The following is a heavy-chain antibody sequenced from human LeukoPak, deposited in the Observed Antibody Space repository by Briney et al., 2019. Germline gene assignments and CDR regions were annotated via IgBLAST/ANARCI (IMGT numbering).Heavy chain of an antibody. Sequence: PGGSLRLSCAASGFTFSSYGMHWVRQAPGKGLEWVAFIRYDGSNKYYADSVKGRFTIFRDNAKNSLYLQMNSLRAEDTAVYYCASPMVAATGYAFDIWGQGTMVTVSS. D-gene: IGHD2-15*01. CDR3: ASPMVAATGYAFDI. V-gene: IGHV3-30*02. CDR1: GFTFSSYG. J-gene: IGHJ3*02. CDR2: IRYDGSNK.